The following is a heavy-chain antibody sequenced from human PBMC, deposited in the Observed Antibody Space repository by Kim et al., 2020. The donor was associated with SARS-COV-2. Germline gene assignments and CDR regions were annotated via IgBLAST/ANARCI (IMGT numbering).Heavy chain of an antibody. V-gene: IGHV3-11*01. D-gene: IGHD3-3*01. Sequence: GGSLRLSCAASGFTFSDYYMSWIRQAPGKGLEWVSYISVSGSTTYYGASVKGRFTISRDKAKNSLYLQMNSLKVEDTAVYYCARGVTISGVVTYGFDVLG. CDR3: ARGVTISGVVTYGFDV. CDR1: GFTFSDYY. CDR2: ISVSGSTT. J-gene: IGHJ3*01.